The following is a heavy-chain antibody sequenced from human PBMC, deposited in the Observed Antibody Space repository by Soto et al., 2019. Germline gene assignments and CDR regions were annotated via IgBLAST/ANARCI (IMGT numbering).Heavy chain of an antibody. Sequence: QVQLQESGPGLVKPSETLSLTCTVSGGSISSYYWSWIRQPPGKGLEWIGYIYYSGSTNYNPSLKSRVTITVDTSKNQFSLKLSSVTAADTAVYYCARGTSNGAVVSPLDAFDIWGQGTMVTVSS. D-gene: IGHD2-15*01. CDR2: IYYSGST. CDR3: ARGTSNGAVVSPLDAFDI. J-gene: IGHJ3*02. V-gene: IGHV4-59*01. CDR1: GGSISSYY.